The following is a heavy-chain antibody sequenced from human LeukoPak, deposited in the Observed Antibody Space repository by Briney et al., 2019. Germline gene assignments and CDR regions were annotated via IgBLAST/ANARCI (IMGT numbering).Heavy chain of an antibody. V-gene: IGHV1-24*01. CDR2: FDPEDGET. Sequence: ASVKVSCKVSGYTLTELSMHWVRQAPGKGLEWMGGFDPEDGETIYAQKFQGRVTMTEDTSTDTAYMELSSLRSEDTAVYYCATFLGSGYSIWRVSWGQGTLVTVSS. J-gene: IGHJ5*02. CDR1: GYTLTELS. CDR3: ATFLGSGYSIWRVS. D-gene: IGHD3-22*01.